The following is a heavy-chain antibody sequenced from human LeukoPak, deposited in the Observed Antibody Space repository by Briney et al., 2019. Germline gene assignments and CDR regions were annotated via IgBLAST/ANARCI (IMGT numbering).Heavy chain of an antibody. V-gene: IGHV4-34*01. D-gene: IGHD3-22*01. CDR2: INHSGST. CDR3: ATYYYDRGLSWFDP. J-gene: IGHJ5*02. CDR1: GGSFSGYY. Sequence: SETLSLTCAVYGGSFSGYYWSWIRQPPGKGLEWIGEINHSGSTNYNPSLKSRVTISVDTSKNQFSLKLSSVTAADTAVYYCATYYYDRGLSWFDPWGQGTLVTVSS.